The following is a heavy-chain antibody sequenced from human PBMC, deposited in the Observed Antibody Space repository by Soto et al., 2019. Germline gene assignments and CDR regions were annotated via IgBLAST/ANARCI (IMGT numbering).Heavy chain of an antibody. Sequence: QVQLVQSWAEVKKPGASVKVSCKAFGYTFISYTMHWVRQAPGQRLEWMGWINAGNGNTKYPQRLQGRVTISSDTSASTAYMELSSLNSEDTAVYYCARDKGGRAFFDAFDIWGQGTLVTVSS. D-gene: IGHD3-3*02. CDR2: INAGNGNT. CDR1: GYTFISYT. CDR3: ARDKGGRAFFDAFDI. V-gene: IGHV1-3*01. J-gene: IGHJ3*02.